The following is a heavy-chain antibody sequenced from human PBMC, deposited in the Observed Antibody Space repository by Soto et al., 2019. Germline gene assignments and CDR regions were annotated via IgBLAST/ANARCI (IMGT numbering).Heavy chain of an antibody. Sequence: QVQLVQSGAEVKKPGASVKVSCKASGYTFTSYVISWVRQAPGQGLEWMGGISPYNGNTNYAQKLQGRVTMTTDTSTSTAYMELRSLRSDDTAVYYCVVAAQPYYFDYWGQGTLVTVSS. CDR3: VVAAQPYYFDY. CDR1: GYTFTSYV. J-gene: IGHJ4*02. D-gene: IGHD2-15*01. V-gene: IGHV1-18*01. CDR2: ISPYNGNT.